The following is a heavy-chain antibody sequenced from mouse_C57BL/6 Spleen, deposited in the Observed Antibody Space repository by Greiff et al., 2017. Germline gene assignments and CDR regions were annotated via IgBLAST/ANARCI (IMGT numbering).Heavy chain of an antibody. D-gene: IGHD1-1*01. J-gene: IGHJ4*01. CDR2: INPSNGGT. CDR1: GYTFTSYW. V-gene: IGHV1-53*01. CDR3: AREDYYGSSYGAMDY. Sequence: QVHVKQPGTELVKPGASVKLSCKASGYTFTSYWMHWVKQRPGQGLEWIGNINPSNGGTNYNEKFKSKATLTVDKSSSTAYMQLSSLTSEDSAVYYCAREDYYGSSYGAMDYWGQGTSVTVSS.